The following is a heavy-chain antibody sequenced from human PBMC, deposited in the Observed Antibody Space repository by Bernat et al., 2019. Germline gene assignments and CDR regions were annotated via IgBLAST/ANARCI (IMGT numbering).Heavy chain of an antibody. CDR1: GFIFRNAW. CDR2: IRSRPSGGTT. J-gene: IGHJ5*02. CDR3: LKEDFDFWT. Sequence: EVHLVESGGGLVKPGESLRVSCAASGFIFRNAWMSWVRQAPGKGLEWVGRIRSRPSGGTTDYAAPVKGRFTISRDDSTNTLYLQMNNLKTEDTAMYYGLKEDFDFWTWGQGTLVTVS. V-gene: IGHV3-15*01. D-gene: IGHD3-3*01.